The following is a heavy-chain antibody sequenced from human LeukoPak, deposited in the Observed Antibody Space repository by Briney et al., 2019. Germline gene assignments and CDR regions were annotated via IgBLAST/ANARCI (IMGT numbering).Heavy chain of an antibody. V-gene: IGHV4-31*03. CDR3: TRGTSRANRLDY. D-gene: IGHD1-14*01. CDR1: GGSISSGGYY. CDR2: IYYSGST. J-gene: IGHJ4*02. Sequence: SETLSLTCTVSGGSISSGGYYWSWIRQHPGKGLEWIGYIYYSGSTYYNPSLKSRVTISVDTSKNQFSLKLSSVTAADTAVYYCTRGTSRANRLDYWGQGTLVTVSS.